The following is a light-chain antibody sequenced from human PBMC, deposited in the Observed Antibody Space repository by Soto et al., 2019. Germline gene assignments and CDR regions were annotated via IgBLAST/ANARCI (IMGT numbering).Light chain of an antibody. J-gene: IGLJ1*01. CDR1: SSDVGSYNL. CDR2: EGS. V-gene: IGLV2-23*01. CDR3: CSYAGSSTYV. Sequence: QSALTQPASVSGSPGQSITISCTGTSSDVGSYNLVSWYKQHPGKAPKHMIYEGSKRPSGVSNRFPGSKSGNTAFLTNSGLQPEDEADYYGCSYAGSSTYVFGPGTKVTVL.